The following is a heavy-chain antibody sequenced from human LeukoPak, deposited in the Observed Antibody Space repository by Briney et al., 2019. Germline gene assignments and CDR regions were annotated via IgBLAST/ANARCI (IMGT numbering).Heavy chain of an antibody. J-gene: IGHJ4*02. V-gene: IGHV3-72*01. D-gene: IGHD4-11*01. Sequence: GGSLRLSCAASGFTFSSYSMNWVRQAPGKGLEWVGRTRNKANSYTTEYAASVKGRFTISRDDSKNSLYLQMNSLKTEDTAVYYCARGVSWGQGTLVTVSS. CDR3: ARGVS. CDR2: TRNKANSYTT. CDR1: GFTFSSYS.